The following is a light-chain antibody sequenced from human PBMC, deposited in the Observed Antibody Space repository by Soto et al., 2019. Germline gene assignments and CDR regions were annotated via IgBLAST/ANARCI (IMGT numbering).Light chain of an antibody. CDR2: DAS. V-gene: IGKV3-11*01. J-gene: IGKJ2*01. Sequence: EIVLTQSPATLSLSPGERATLSCRASQSVSSYLAWYQQKPGQAPRLLIYDASNSATGIPARFSGCGSGTDFTLTISSPEPEDIAVYYCQQRSNWPTAYTFGQGTQLQIK. CDR3: QQRSNWPTAYT. CDR1: QSVSSY.